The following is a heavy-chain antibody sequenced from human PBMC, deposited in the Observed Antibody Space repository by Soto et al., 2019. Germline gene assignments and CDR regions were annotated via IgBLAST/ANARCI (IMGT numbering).Heavy chain of an antibody. J-gene: IGHJ6*02. CDR3: TRVRIVGVITAYGMDV. CDR1: GFTFGDYA. Sequence: GGSLRLSCTASGFTFGDYAMSWVRQAPGKGLEWVGFIRSKASGGTTEYAASVKGRFTISRDDSKSIAYLQMNSLKTEDTAVYYCTRVRIVGVITAYGMDVWGQGTTVTVSS. CDR2: IRSKASGGTT. D-gene: IGHD3-22*01. V-gene: IGHV3-49*04.